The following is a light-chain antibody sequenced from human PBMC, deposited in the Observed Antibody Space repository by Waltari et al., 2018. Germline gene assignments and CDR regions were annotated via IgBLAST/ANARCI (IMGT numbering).Light chain of an antibody. CDR1: QSVNNW. Sequence: DIQMTQSPSTLSASVGDRVTITCRASQSVNNWLAWYQQKPGTAPKLLIYKASSLESGVTSRFSGSGSGTEFTLTIISLQPDDFATYYCQQYNSHSPWTFGQGTKVEIK. CDR3: QQYNSHSPWT. J-gene: IGKJ1*01. CDR2: KAS. V-gene: IGKV1-5*03.